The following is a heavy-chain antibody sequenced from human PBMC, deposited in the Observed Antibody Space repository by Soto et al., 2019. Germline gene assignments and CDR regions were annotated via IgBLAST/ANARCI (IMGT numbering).Heavy chain of an antibody. D-gene: IGHD3-3*01. CDR2: ISGSGGST. V-gene: IGHV3-23*01. J-gene: IGHJ4*02. CDR1: GFTFSSYA. Sequence: PGGSLRLSCAASGFTFSSYAMSWVRQAPGKGLEWVSAISGSGGSTYYADSVKGWFTISRDNSKNTLYLQMNSLRAEDTAVYYCAKDVSFWSGYTVYWGQGTLVTVSS. CDR3: AKDVSFWSGYTVY.